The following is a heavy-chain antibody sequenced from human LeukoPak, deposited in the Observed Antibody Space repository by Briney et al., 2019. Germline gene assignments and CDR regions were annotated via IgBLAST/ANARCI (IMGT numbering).Heavy chain of an antibody. V-gene: IGHV3-30*02. CDR1: GFAFRNYG. Sequence: GGSLRLSYAASGFAFRNYGVHWVRQAPGKGLEWVTFIRDDGSIKNYADSVKGRFTISRDNSKNTMYLQMNSLRAEDTAIYYCAKDLGTRSVHDALDIWGQGTMVTVSS. D-gene: IGHD1-1*01. CDR2: IRDDGSIK. J-gene: IGHJ3*02. CDR3: AKDLGTRSVHDALDI.